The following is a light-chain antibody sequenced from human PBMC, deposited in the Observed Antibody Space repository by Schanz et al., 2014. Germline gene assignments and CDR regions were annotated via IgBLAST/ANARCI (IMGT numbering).Light chain of an antibody. V-gene: IGKV1-39*01. Sequence: IQLTQSPSSLSASVGDRVSITCRANQTISVWLAWIQLKPGKAPKSLIHKASSLESGVPSRFSGSGSGTDFTLTISSLQPEDFATYYCQQSYSTLGAFGPGTKVDIK. J-gene: IGKJ3*01. CDR2: KAS. CDR3: QQSYSTLGA. CDR1: QTISVW.